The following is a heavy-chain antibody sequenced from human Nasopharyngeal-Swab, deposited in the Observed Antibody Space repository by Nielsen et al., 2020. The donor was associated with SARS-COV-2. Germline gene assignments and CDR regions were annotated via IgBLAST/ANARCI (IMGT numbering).Heavy chain of an antibody. Sequence: GGSLRLSCAASGFTFSSYGIHWVRQAPGKGLEWVAVVSYDGSNKYYADSVKGRFTISRDNSKNTLYLQMNSLGAEDTAVYYCAKDGQQLAFDYWGQGTLVTVSP. V-gene: IGHV3-30*18. J-gene: IGHJ4*02. CDR1: GFTFSSYG. CDR3: AKDGQQLAFDY. D-gene: IGHD6-13*01. CDR2: VSYDGSNK.